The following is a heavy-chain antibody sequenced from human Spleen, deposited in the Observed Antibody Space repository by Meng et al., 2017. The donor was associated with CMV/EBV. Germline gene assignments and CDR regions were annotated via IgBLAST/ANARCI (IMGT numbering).Heavy chain of an antibody. D-gene: IGHD5-12*01. Sequence: ASVKVSCKASGYTFTGYYMHWVRQAPGQGLEWMGWINPNSGGTNYAQKFPGRVTMTRDTSISTAYMELSRLRSDDTAVYYCARDPGGRWPRPLWGQGTLVTVSS. CDR2: INPNSGGT. J-gene: IGHJ4*02. V-gene: IGHV1-2*02. CDR1: GYTFTGYY. CDR3: ARDPGGRWPRPL.